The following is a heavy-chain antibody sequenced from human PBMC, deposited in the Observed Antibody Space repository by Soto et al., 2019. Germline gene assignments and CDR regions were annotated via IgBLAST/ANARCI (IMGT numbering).Heavy chain of an antibody. CDR1: DGSISSGGYY. Sequence: ETLSLTCTVSDGSISSGGYYWSWIRQHPGKALEWIAHIFSNDEKSYSTSLKSRLTISKDTSKSQVVLTMTNMDPVDTATYYCARMSALYYFYGMDVWGQGTTVTVSS. CDR3: ARMSALYYFYGMDV. V-gene: IGHV2-26*01. J-gene: IGHJ6*02. CDR2: IFSNDEK.